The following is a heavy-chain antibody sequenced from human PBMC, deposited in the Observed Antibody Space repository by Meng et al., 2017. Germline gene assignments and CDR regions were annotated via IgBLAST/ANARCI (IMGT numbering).Heavy chain of an antibody. V-gene: IGHV3-30*01. J-gene: IGHJ4*02. CDR2: ISYDGSNK. Sequence: RLVAPGVALVTAGVSLGLACVAFGFTFSSYGMHWCRQAPGKGLEWVAVISYDGSNKYYADSVKGRFTISRDNSKNTLYLQMNSLRAEDTAVYYCASGSQWLFPYWGQGTLVTVSS. CDR3: ASGSQWLFPY. D-gene: IGHD6-19*01. CDR1: GFTFSSYG.